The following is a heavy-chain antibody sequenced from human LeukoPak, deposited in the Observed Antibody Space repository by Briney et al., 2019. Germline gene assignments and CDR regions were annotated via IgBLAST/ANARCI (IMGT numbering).Heavy chain of an antibody. CDR1: GYNFTNYW. J-gene: IGHJ4*02. D-gene: IGHD2-21*02. CDR2: IYPRDSDT. Sequence: GESLKISCKGSGYNFTNYWIGWVRQMPGKGLEWMGIIYPRDSDTRYSPSFQGQVTISADKSISTAYLQWSSLKASDTAMYYCARCSSGGDCYSLTWGQGTLVTVSS. V-gene: IGHV5-51*01. CDR3: ARCSSGGDCYSLT.